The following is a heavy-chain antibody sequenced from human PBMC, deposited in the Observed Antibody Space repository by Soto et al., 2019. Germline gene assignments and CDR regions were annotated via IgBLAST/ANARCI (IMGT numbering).Heavy chain of an antibody. CDR3: ARGVHYDSIWGSYRLYAFDI. CDR2: ISAYNGNT. Sequence: VKVSCKASGYTFTSYGISWVRQAPGQGLEWMGWISAYNGNTNYAQKLQGRVTMTTDTSTSTAYMELRSLRSDDTAVYYCARGVHYDSIWGSYRLYAFDIWGQGTMVTVSS. D-gene: IGHD3-16*02. J-gene: IGHJ3*02. V-gene: IGHV1-18*01. CDR1: GYTFTSYG.